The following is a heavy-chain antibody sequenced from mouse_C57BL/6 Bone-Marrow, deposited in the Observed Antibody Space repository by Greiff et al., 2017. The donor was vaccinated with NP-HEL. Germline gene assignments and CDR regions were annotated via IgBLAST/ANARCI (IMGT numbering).Heavy chain of an antibody. V-gene: IGHV5-17*01. J-gene: IGHJ1*03. CDR1: GFTFSDYG. CDR2: ISSGSSTI. Sequence: EVQGVESGGGLVKPGGSLKLSCAASGFTFSDYGMHWVRQAPEKGLEWVAYISSGSSTIYYADTVKGRFTISRDNAKNTLFLQMTSLRSEDTAMYYCARPSHYGSSYGWYFDVWGTGTTVTVSS. CDR3: ARPSHYGSSYGWYFDV. D-gene: IGHD1-1*01.